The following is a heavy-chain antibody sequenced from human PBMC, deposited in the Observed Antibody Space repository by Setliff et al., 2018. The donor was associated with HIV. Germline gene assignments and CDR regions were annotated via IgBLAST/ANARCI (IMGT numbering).Heavy chain of an antibody. CDR2: ISYDGTKE. CDR3: AKEAGVMDAFDI. D-gene: IGHD3-16*01. Sequence: GGSLRLSCAASGFTFSNYAMHWVRQAPGKGLEWVAVISYDGTKEYYADPVKGRFTISRDNSKNTLYLQGGSLRPEDTAVYYCAKEAGVMDAFDIWGQGTMVTVSS. CDR1: GFTFSNYA. V-gene: IGHV3-30*04. J-gene: IGHJ3*02.